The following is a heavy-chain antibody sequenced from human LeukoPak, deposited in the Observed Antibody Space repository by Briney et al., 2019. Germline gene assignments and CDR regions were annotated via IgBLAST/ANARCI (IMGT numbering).Heavy chain of an antibody. D-gene: IGHD1-26*01. V-gene: IGHV3-23*01. Sequence: PGGSLRLSCAASGFTFRSYAMSWVRQAPGQGLEWVSTISTSGGSTYYADSVKGRFTISRDNSKNTLYLQMNSLRAEDTAEYYCAEMGGYIGSYFDYWGQGTLVTVSS. J-gene: IGHJ4*02. CDR2: ISTSGGST. CDR3: AEMGGYIGSYFDY. CDR1: GFTFRSYA.